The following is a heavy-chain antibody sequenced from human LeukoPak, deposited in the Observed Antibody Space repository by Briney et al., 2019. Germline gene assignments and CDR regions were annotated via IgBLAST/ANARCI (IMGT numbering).Heavy chain of an antibody. J-gene: IGHJ4*02. CDR2: ISGSGGST. V-gene: IGHV3-23*01. CDR1: RFTFSSYA. Sequence: GGSLRLSCAASRFTFSSYAMSWVRQAPGKGLEWVSAISGSGGSTNYADSVKGRLTISRDNSKNTLYVQMNSLRAEDTAVYYCAKAQGRDWNASGGDYYFDYWGQGTLVTVSS. D-gene: IGHD1-1*01. CDR3: AKAQGRDWNASGGDYYFDY.